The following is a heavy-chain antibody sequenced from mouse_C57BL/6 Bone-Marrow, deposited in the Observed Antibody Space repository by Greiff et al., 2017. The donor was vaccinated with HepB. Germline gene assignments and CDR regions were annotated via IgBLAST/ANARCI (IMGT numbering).Heavy chain of an antibody. CDR1: GFSLTSYA. Sequence: VKLMESGPGLVAPSQSLSITCTVSGFSLTSYAISWVRQPPGKGLEWLGVIWTGGGTNYNSALKSRLSISKDNSKSQVFLKMNSLQTDDTARYYCARTHYGNYEGYYAMDYWGQGTSVTVSS. D-gene: IGHD2-1*01. V-gene: IGHV2-9-1*01. CDR2: IWTGGGT. CDR3: ARTHYGNYEGYYAMDY. J-gene: IGHJ4*01.